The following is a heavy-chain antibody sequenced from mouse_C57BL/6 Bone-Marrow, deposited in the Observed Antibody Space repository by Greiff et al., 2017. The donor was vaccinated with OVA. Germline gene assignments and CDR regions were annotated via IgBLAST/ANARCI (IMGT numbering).Heavy chain of an antibody. D-gene: IGHD2-1*01. CDR3: TRLLDAMDS. J-gene: IGHJ4*01. Sequence: EVMLVESGEGLVKPGGSLKLSCAASGFTFSSYAMSWVRQTPEKRLEWVAYISSGGDYIYYADTVKGRCTISRDNARNTLYLQMSSVKSEDTAMYYCTRLLDAMDSWGQGTSVTVSS. V-gene: IGHV5-9-1*02. CDR2: ISSGGDYI. CDR1: GFTFSSYA.